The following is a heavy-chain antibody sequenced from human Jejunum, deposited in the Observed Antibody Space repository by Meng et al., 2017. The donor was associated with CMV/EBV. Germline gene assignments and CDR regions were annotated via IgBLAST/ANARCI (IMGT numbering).Heavy chain of an antibody. D-gene: IGHD1-1*01. CDR3: ARNEYGYFDY. J-gene: IGHJ4*02. CDR1: GDSIRGGNYY. CDR2: FYTRGST. V-gene: IGHV4-61*02. Sequence: QVQLQESGPGMVTPSQNLCLTYTVSGDSIRGGNYYWPWSRQPAGKGLEWVGRFYTRGSTHYNAALKGRVTVSVDTSKYQFSLHLTSVTDADTAVYYCARNEYGYFDYWGQGILVTVSS.